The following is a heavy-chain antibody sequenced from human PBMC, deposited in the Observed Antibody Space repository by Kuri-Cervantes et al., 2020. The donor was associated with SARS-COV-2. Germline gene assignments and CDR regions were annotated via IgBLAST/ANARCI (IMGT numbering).Heavy chain of an antibody. CDR3: AREPYYGSARDYYGMDV. CDR1: GGTFSSYA. Sequence: SVKVSCKASGGTFSSYAISWVRQAPGQGLEWMGRIIPILGIANYAQKFQGRVTITADKSTSTAYMELSSLRSEDTAVYYCAREPYYGSARDYYGMDVWGQGTTVTVPS. D-gene: IGHD3-10*01. J-gene: IGHJ6*02. V-gene: IGHV1-69*04. CDR2: IIPILGIA.